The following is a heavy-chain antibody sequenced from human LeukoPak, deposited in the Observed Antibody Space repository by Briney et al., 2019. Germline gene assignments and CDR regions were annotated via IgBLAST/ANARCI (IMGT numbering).Heavy chain of an antibody. CDR2: ISAYNGNT. J-gene: IGHJ4*02. D-gene: IGHD2-2*01. CDR3: ARDRPDYYCSSTSCSGLDY. V-gene: IGHV1-18*01. Sequence: ASVKVSCKASGYTCTSYGISWVRQAPGQGLEWMGWISAYNGNTNYAQKLQGRVTMTTDTSTSTAYMELRSLRSDDTAVYYCARDRPDYYCSSTSCSGLDYWGQGTLVTVSS. CDR1: GYTCTSYG.